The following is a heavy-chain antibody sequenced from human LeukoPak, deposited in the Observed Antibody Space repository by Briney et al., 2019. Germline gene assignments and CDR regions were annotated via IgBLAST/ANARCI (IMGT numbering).Heavy chain of an antibody. V-gene: IGHV1-24*01. CDR2: FDPEDGET. CDR1: GYTVTSYY. D-gene: IGHD6-13*01. CDR3: AKDTTPGIAAAGY. J-gene: IGHJ4*02. Sequence: ASVKVSCKASGYTVTSYYMHWVRQAPGKGLEWMGGFDPEDGETIYAQKFQGRVTMTEDTSTDTAYTELSSLRSEDTAVYYCAKDTTPGIAAAGYRGQGTLVTVSS.